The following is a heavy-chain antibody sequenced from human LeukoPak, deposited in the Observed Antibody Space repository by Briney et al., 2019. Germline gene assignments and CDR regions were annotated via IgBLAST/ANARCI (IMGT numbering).Heavy chain of an antibody. J-gene: IGHJ5*02. D-gene: IGHD3-10*02. Sequence: GRSLRLSCAASGFTFSSYGMHWVRQAPGKGLEWVAVISYDGSNKYYADSVKGRFTISRDNSKNTLYLQMNSLRAEDTAMYYCAKDRAVFAGFDPWGQGTLVTVSS. CDR1: GFTFSSYG. CDR3: AKDRAVFAGFDP. CDR2: ISYDGSNK. V-gene: IGHV3-30*18.